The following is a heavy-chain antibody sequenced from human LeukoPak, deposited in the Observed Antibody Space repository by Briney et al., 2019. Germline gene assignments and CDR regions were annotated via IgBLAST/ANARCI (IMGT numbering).Heavy chain of an antibody. Sequence: PSETLSLTCTVSGGPISRGDYCWSWIRQHPGKDREWIGYICRSWGTYYNPSIKRRVTRSEDTSQNHFSLKMNSVTVADTAVYYCARDRRSGFFDPWGRGTLVTVSS. V-gene: IGHV4-31*03. D-gene: IGHD3-10*01. CDR2: ICRSWGT. J-gene: IGHJ5*02. CDR3: ARDRRSGFFDP. CDR1: GGPISRGDYC.